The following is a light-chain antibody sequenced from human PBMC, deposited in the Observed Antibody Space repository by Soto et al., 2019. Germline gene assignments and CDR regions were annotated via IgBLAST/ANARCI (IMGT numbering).Light chain of an antibody. CDR2: DAS. Sequence: DIQMTQSPSTLSASVGDRVTITCRASQNIRTWLAWYQQKPGQPPRLLISDASSLHSGVPSRFSGSGSGTELTLTISSLHHDDFATYYCQKYNDYSTFGQGTKLDIK. J-gene: IGKJ2*01. CDR3: QKYNDYST. CDR1: QNIRTW. V-gene: IGKV1-5*01.